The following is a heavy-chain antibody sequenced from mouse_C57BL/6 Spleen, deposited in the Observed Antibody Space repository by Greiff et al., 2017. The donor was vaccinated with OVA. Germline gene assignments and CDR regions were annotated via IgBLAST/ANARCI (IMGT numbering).Heavy chain of an antibody. CDR2: IDPETGGT. V-gene: IGHV1-15*01. CDR3: TRSITTIPGYFDV. D-gene: IGHD1-1*01. Sequence: QVQLKQSGAELVRPGASVTLSCKASGYTFTDYEMHWVKQTPVHGLEWIGAIDPETGGTAYNQKFKGKAILTADKSSSTAYMELRSLTSEDSAVYYCTRSITTIPGYFDVWGTGTTVTVSS. CDR1: GYTFTDYE. J-gene: IGHJ1*03.